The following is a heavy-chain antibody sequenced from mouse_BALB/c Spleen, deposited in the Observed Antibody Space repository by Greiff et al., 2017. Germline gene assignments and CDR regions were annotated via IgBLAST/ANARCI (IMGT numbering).Heavy chain of an antibody. J-gene: IGHJ2*01. Sequence: EVQVVESGGGLVKPGGSLKLSCAASGFAFSSYDMSWVRQTPEKRLEWVAYISSGGGSTYYPDTVKGRFTISRDNAKNTLYLQMSSLKSEDTAMYYCARHAEVKNYFDYWGQGTTLTVSS. V-gene: IGHV5-12-1*01. CDR2: ISSGGGST. D-gene: IGHD1-3*01. CDR3: ARHAEVKNYFDY. CDR1: GFAFSSYD.